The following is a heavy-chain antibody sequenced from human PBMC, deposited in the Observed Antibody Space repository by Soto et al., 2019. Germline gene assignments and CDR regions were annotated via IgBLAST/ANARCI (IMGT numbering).Heavy chain of an antibody. CDR3: ARLRSSGYGGFDP. CDR1: GYTFTSYG. CDR2: ISAYNGNT. Sequence: ASVKVSCKASGYTFTSYGIGWVRQAPGQGLEWMGWISAYNGNTNYAQKLQGRVTMTTDTSTSTACMELRSLRSDDTAVYYCARLRSSGYGGFDPWGQGTLVTVSS. J-gene: IGHJ5*02. D-gene: IGHD3-22*01. V-gene: IGHV1-18*01.